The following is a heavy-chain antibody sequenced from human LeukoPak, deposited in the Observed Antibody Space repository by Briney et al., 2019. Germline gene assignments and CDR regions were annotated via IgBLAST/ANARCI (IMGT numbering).Heavy chain of an antibody. Sequence: SETLSLTCTVSGGSISSGDYYWSWIRQPPGKGLEWIGYIYYSGSTYYNPSLKSRVTISVDTSKNQFSLKLSSVTAADTAVYYCASPMTTVTTEVWDAFDIWGQGTMVTVSS. J-gene: IGHJ3*02. CDR3: ASPMTTVTTEVWDAFDI. V-gene: IGHV4-30-4*08. CDR2: IYYSGST. D-gene: IGHD4-17*01. CDR1: GGSISSGDYY.